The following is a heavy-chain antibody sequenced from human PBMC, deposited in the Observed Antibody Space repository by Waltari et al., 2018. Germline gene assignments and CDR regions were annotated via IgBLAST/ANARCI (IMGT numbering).Heavy chain of an antibody. J-gene: IGHJ4*02. CDR3: ARPGRVGGGSLMGLDY. CDR2: FSYNGNT. V-gene: IGHV4-39*01. CDR1: GGSISSTSYY. D-gene: IGHD2-15*01. Sequence: QLQLQESGPGLVKPSETLSLTCSVSGGSISSTSYYWGWIRQPPGKGLEWIGSFSYNGNTYYNPSLKSRVTISVDRSKNQFSLQLTSVTAADTAMYYCARPGRVGGGSLMGLDYWGQGTLVTVSS.